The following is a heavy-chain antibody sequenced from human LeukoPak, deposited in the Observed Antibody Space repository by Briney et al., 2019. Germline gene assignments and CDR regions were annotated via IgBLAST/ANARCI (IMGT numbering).Heavy chain of an antibody. Sequence: PGGSLRLSCAASGFTFIDYDMHWVRQVIGKGLEWVSAIGIRGDTHYSGSVKGRFTISRENAESSLYLQMNSLRAEDTAVYYCERGGKKVSGTDGFDYGAQGTLVTVSS. D-gene: IGHD6-19*01. CDR3: ERGGKKVSGTDGFDY. J-gene: IGHJ4*02. CDR2: IGIRGDT. V-gene: IGHV3-13*01. CDR1: GFTFIDYD.